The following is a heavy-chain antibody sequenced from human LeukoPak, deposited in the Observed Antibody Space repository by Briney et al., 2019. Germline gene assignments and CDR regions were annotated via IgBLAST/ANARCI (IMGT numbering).Heavy chain of an antibody. V-gene: IGHV3-21*01. Sequence: AGGPLRLSCAASGFTFSSYSMSLVRQAPGKGLELVSSISNSSSYIYYADSVRGRFTISRDTTKNSVYLEMDSVRAEDTAVDYCARCEGDGDWYFDLWGRGTLVTVSS. CDR2: ISNSSSYI. CDR3: ARCEGDGDWYFDL. J-gene: IGHJ2*01. D-gene: IGHD2-21*02. CDR1: GFTFSSYS.